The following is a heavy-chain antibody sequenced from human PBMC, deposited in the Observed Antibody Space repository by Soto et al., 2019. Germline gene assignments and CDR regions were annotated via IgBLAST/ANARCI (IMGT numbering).Heavy chain of an antibody. CDR2: FYGGGST. CDR1: GFTVSSNY. Sequence: PWGSLRLSCAASGFTVSSNYMSGVRXAPGKGLCWVSVFYGGGSTYYADSVKGRFTISRDNSKNTLYLQMKSLRAEDTVVFFFVKEGSRVFFAIFAFDIWGHGTMVTVS. D-gene: IGHD3-10*01. V-gene: IGHV3-66*01. CDR3: VKEGSRVFFAIFAFDI. J-gene: IGHJ3*02.